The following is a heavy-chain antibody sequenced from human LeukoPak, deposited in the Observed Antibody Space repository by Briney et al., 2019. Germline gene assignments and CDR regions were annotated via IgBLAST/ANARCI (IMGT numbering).Heavy chain of an antibody. D-gene: IGHD6-13*01. Sequence: GGSLRLSCAASGFTFSSYAMSWVRQALGKGLEWVSAISGSGGSTYYADSVKGRFTISRDNSKNTLYLQMNSLRAEDTAVYYCASSVVAAAEYYYYYGMDVWGQGTTVTVSS. CDR2: ISGSGGST. CDR1: GFTFSSYA. J-gene: IGHJ6*02. V-gene: IGHV3-23*01. CDR3: ASSVVAAAEYYYYYGMDV.